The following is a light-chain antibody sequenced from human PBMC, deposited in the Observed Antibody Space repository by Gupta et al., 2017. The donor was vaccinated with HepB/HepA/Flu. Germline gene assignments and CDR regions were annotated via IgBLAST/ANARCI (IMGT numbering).Light chain of an antibody. CDR3: QQRSNWRSMCS. V-gene: IGKV3-11*01. Sequence: IVLTLSPATLSLSAWERATLTCSGSQSVSSYLSWDQQKPGQAPRLLIHDAANSASGIPARSRCSGSGTELTLTISILGPEDVAVDNCQQRSNWRSMCSFGHGTKVDIK. J-gene: IGKJ2*04. CDR2: DAA. CDR1: QSVSSY.